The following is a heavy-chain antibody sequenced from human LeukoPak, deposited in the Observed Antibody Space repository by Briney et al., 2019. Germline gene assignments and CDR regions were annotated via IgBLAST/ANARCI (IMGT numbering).Heavy chain of an antibody. CDR2: ISGSGGST. Sequence: PGGSLRLSCAASGFTFSSYAMSWVCQAPGKGLEWVSAISGSGGSTYYADSVKGRFTISRDNSKNTLYLQMNSLRAEDTAVYYCAKDLGSVTTSLVWDQGTLVTVSS. CDR3: AKDLGSVTTSLV. V-gene: IGHV3-23*01. J-gene: IGHJ4*02. D-gene: IGHD4-17*01. CDR1: GFTFSSYA.